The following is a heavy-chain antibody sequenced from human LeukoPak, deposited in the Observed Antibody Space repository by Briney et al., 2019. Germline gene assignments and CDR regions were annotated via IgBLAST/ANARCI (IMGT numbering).Heavy chain of an antibody. CDR1: GYTFTSYG. CDR3: ARGVGGYSYAAYYYYYMDV. J-gene: IGHJ6*03. D-gene: IGHD5-18*01. CDR2: INTNTGNP. Sequence: ASVKVSCKASGYTFTSYGISWVRQAPGQGLEWMGWINTNTGNPTYAQGFTGRFVFSLDTSVSTAYLQISSLKAEDTAVYYCARGVGGYSYAAYYYYYMDVWGKGTTVTVSS. V-gene: IGHV7-4-1*02.